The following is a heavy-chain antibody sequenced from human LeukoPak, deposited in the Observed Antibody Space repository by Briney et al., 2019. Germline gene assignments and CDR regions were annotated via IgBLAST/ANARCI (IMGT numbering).Heavy chain of an antibody. Sequence: ASETLPLTCTVSGGSISSYYWSWIRQPPGKGLEWIGYIYYSGSTNYNPSLKSRVTISVDTSKNQFSLKLSSVTAADTAVYYCARHYNWNFRFDPWGQGTLVTVSS. V-gene: IGHV4-59*08. CDR1: GGSISSYY. CDR2: IYYSGST. J-gene: IGHJ5*02. D-gene: IGHD1-7*01. CDR3: ARHYNWNFRFDP.